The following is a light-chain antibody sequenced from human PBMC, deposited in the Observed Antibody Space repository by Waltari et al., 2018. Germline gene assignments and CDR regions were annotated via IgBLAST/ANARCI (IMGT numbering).Light chain of an antibody. J-gene: IGKJ4*01. CDR2: AAS. CDR3: LQDYNYPLT. V-gene: IGKV1-6*01. CDR1: QGIRNY. Sequence: AIQMTQSPSSLSASVGDRVTITCRASQGIRNYLGWYQQKPGKAPKLLIYAASSLQSGVPSRLSGSGSGTDFTLTISSLQPEDFATYYCLQDYNYPLTFGGGTKVEI.